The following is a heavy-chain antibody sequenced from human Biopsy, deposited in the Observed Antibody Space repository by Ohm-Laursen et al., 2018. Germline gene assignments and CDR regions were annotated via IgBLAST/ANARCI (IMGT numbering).Heavy chain of an antibody. V-gene: IGHV4-59*01. CDR3: ARDRGYYTDRTVPGYFDL. CDR1: GDSISSYY. CDR2: VYYTGST. J-gene: IGHJ2*01. D-gene: IGHD3-22*01. Sequence: SETLSLTCTVSGDSISSYYWSWIRQPPGKGLLWIGYVYYTGSTDYNPSLQSRVPISDDPSKNRLSLRLRSVTPADTAIYYCARDRGYYTDRTVPGYFDLWGRGTLVTVSS.